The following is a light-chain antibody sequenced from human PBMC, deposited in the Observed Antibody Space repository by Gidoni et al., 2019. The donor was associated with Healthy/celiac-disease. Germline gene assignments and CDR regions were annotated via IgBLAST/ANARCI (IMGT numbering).Light chain of an antibody. Sequence: QSVLTQPPSVSGAPGQRVTISCTGSSSNIGTAPKLLIYGNSNRPSGVPDRFSGSKSGTSASLAITGLQAEDEADYYCQSYDSSLSGYWVFGGGTKLTVL. V-gene: IGLV1-40*01. CDR2: GNS. CDR3: QSYDSSLSGYWV. J-gene: IGLJ3*02. CDR1: SSNIG.